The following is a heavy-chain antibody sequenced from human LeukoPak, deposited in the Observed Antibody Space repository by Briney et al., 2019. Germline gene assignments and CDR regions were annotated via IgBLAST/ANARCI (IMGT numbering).Heavy chain of an antibody. D-gene: IGHD3-22*01. J-gene: IGHJ4*02. CDR2: LSGSGGST. CDR3: AKRGVVIRVILVGFHKEAYYFDS. Sequence: GGSLRLSCAASGFTFSSYWMSWVRQAPGKGLEWVAGLSGSGGSTNYADSVKGRFTISRDNPKNTLYLQMTSLRAEDTAVYFCAKRGVVIRVILVGFHKEAYYFDSWGQGALVTVSS. CDR1: GFTFSSYW. V-gene: IGHV3-23*01.